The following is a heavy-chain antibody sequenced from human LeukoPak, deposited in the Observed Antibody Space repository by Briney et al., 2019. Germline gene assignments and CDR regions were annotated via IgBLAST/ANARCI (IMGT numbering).Heavy chain of an antibody. D-gene: IGHD6-6*01. V-gene: IGHV3-74*01. CDR2: INSDGSST. CDR3: ARVRPLYYYYMDV. CDR1: GFTFDDYG. J-gene: IGHJ6*03. Sequence: GGSLRLSCAASGFTFDDYGMSWVRQAPGKGLVWVSRINSDGSSTSYADSVKGRFTISRDNAKNTLYLQMNSLRAADTAGYYCARVRPLYYYYMDVWGKGTRSPSP.